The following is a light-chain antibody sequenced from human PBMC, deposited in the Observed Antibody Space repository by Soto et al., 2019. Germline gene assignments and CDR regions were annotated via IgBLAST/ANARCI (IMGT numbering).Light chain of an antibody. Sequence: TLMTLSLATLSVPPGERATLSCRASQSVSSNLAWYQQKPGQAPRLLIYGASTRATGIPARFSGTGSGTEFTLTICSLQSEDFALYYCQEYNDWPLPFGQGTKVDIK. J-gene: IGKJ1*01. CDR1: QSVSSN. CDR3: QEYNDWPLP. V-gene: IGKV3-15*01. CDR2: GAS.